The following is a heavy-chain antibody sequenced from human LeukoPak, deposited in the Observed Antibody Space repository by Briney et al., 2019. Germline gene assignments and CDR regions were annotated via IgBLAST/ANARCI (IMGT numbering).Heavy chain of an antibody. Sequence: GGSLRLSCAASGFTFSSYAISWVRQAPGQGLEWMGGIIPIFGTANYAQKFQGRVTITADKSTSTAYMELSSLRSEDTAVYYCARSSGFGESDLYYYYMDVWGKGTTVTVSS. CDR1: GFTFSSYA. V-gene: IGHV1-69*06. J-gene: IGHJ6*03. CDR2: IIPIFGTA. D-gene: IGHD3-10*01. CDR3: ARSSGFGESDLYYYYMDV.